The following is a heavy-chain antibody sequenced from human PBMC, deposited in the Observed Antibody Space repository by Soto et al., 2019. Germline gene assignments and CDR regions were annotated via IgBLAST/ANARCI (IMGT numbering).Heavy chain of an antibody. CDR3: ARLASRDYYYYYMDV. J-gene: IGHJ6*03. Sequence: SETLSLTCTVSGGSISSYDWSWIRQPPGKGLEWIGYIYYSGSTNYNPSLKSRVTISVDTSKNQFSLKLSSVTAADTAVYYCARLASRDYYYYYMDVWGKGTTVTVSS. CDR2: IYYSGST. CDR1: GGSISSYD. V-gene: IGHV4-59*08.